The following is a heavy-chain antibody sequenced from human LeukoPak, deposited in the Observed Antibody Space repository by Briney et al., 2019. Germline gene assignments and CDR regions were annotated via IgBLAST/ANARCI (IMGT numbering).Heavy chain of an antibody. CDR1: GYTFNTYG. Sequence: GASVKVSCKASGYTFNTYGISWVRQAPGQGPEWMGWISAYNGKSNYAQKFQGRVTMTTDTSTSTAYMELRRLRSDDTAVYYCARGAPMVRGVIHGRQVPFDYWGQGTLVTVSS. D-gene: IGHD3-10*01. J-gene: IGHJ4*02. V-gene: IGHV1-18*01. CDR3: ARGAPMVRGVIHGRQVPFDY. CDR2: ISAYNGKS.